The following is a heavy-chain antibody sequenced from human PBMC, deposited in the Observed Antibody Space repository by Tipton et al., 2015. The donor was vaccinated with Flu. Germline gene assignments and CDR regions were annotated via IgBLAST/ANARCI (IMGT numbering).Heavy chain of an antibody. CDR3: ARDRYDFWSGYQHAHYYYYYMDV. V-gene: IGHV4-59*12. CDR2: IYYSGST. D-gene: IGHD3-3*01. J-gene: IGHJ6*03. CDR1: GGSISSYY. Sequence: TLSLTCTVSGGSISSYYWSWIRQPPGKGLEWIGYIYYSGSTNYNPSLKSRVTMSVDTSKNQFSLKLSSVTAADTAVYYCARDRYDFWSGYQHAHYYYYYMDVWGKGTTVTVSS.